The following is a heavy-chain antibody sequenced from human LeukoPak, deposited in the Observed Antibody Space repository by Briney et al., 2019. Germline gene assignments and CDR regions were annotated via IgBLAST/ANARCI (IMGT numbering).Heavy chain of an antibody. CDR2: VDYVGTT. J-gene: IGHJ3*01. Sequence: HNWSWIRQPPGKGLEWVGYVDYVGTTNYNPSLKSRVTISVDTSKNQYSLELSSVTPADTAVYYCARVGGLTEDFDVWGQGTMVTVSS. V-gene: IGHV4-59*11. CDR1: HN. D-gene: IGHD4/OR15-4a*01. CDR3: ARVGGLTEDFDV.